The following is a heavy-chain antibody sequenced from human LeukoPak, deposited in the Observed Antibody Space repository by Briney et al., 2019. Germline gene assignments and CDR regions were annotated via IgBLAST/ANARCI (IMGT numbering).Heavy chain of an antibody. D-gene: IGHD2/OR15-2a*01. CDR1: GYSFATYW. CDR2: VYAGDSDT. J-gene: IGHJ4*02. V-gene: IGHV5-51*01. CDR3: ATTNHPTGLQY. Sequence: GESLKISCKGSGYSFATYWIGWVRQVPGRGLEWMGIVYAGDSDTKYSPSFQGHVTVSADKSINTAYLQWSSLKASDTAIYYCATTNHPTGLQYWGQGTPVIVSS.